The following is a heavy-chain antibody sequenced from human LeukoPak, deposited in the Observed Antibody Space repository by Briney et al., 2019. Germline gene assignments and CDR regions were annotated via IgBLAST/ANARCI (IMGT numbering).Heavy chain of an antibody. J-gene: IGHJ5*02. CDR2: INQDGSQK. Sequence: GGSLRLSCAASGFTFSDYWMHWVRQAPGKGLEWVANINQDGSQKYYVDSVKGRFTISRDNSKNILYLQMNSLRAEDTAVYYCAKDDYGDYVRWFDPWGQGTLVTVSS. V-gene: IGHV3-7*03. D-gene: IGHD4-17*01. CDR1: GFTFSDYW. CDR3: AKDDYGDYVRWFDP.